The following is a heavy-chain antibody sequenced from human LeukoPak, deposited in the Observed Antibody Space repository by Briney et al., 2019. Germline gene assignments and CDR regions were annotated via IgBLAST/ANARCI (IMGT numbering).Heavy chain of an antibody. CDR2: IIPILGIA. Sequence: ASVKVSCKASGGTFISYAISWVRQAPGQGLEWMGRIIPILGIANYAQKFQGRVTITADKSTSTAYMELSSLRSEDTAVYYCARDNDVDTAMVSFDYWGQGTLVTVSS. V-gene: IGHV1-69*04. CDR3: ARDNDVDTAMVSFDY. D-gene: IGHD5-18*01. J-gene: IGHJ4*02. CDR1: GGTFISYA.